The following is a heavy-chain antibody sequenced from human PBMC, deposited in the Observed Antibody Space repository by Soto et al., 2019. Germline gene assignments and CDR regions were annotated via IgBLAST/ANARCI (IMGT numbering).Heavy chain of an antibody. CDR2: IFYNGTT. D-gene: IGHD4-17*01. Sequence: PSETLSLTCSVSGVSLTSYYWSWIRQTPGKTLEWIGCIFYNGTTNYNPSLKSRVTISLDMSKNQFSLKLSSVTAADTAVYYCARVPYGYFDYWGQGTLVTVSS. V-gene: IGHV4-59*01. J-gene: IGHJ4*02. CDR1: GVSLTSYY. CDR3: ARVPYGYFDY.